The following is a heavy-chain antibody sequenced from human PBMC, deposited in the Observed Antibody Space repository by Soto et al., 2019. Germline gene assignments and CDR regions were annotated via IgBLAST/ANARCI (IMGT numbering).Heavy chain of an antibody. CDR3: ARVKPIFGVVPYYFDY. Sequence: TSETLSLTCTVSGGSISSYYWSWIRQPPGKGLEWIGYIYYSGSTNYNPSLKSRVTISVDTSKNQFSLKLSSVTAADTAVYYCARVKPIFGVVPYYFDYWGQGTLVTVSS. CDR2: IYYSGST. V-gene: IGHV4-59*01. CDR1: GGSISSYY. D-gene: IGHD3-3*01. J-gene: IGHJ4*02.